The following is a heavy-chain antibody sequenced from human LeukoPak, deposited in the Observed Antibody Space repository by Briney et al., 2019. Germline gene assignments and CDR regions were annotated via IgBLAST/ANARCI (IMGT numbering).Heavy chain of an antibody. CDR1: GGSISRSSYY. Sequence: SETLSLTCNVSGGSISRSSYYWGWIRQPPGKGLEWIGSMYYSGSTYYNPSLKSRITISVDTSKNQFYLRLTSVTAADTAAYYCATAGGYYYDSSGYYPLDSWGQGTLVTVSS. J-gene: IGHJ4*02. CDR3: ATAGGYYYDSSGYYPLDS. V-gene: IGHV4-39*01. CDR2: MYYSGST. D-gene: IGHD3-22*01.